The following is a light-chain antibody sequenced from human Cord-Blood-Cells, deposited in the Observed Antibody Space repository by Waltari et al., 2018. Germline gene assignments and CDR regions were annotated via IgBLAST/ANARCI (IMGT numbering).Light chain of an antibody. J-gene: IGLJ2*01. CDR1: ALPKQY. CDR3: QSADSSGTYVV. CDR2: KDS. Sequence: SYELTQPPPVSGSPGQTARITCSGCALPKQYAFWYQQKPGQAPVLVIYKDSERPSGIPERFSGSSSGTTVTVTISGVQAEDEADYYCQSADSSGTYVVFGGGTKLTVL. V-gene: IGLV3-25*02.